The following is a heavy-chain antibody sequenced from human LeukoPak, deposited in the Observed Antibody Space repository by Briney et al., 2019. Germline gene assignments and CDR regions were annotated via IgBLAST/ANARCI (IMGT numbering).Heavy chain of an antibody. D-gene: IGHD6-13*01. CDR3: ARDKPRSSWYYLWDY. CDR1: GFTFSSYS. V-gene: IGHV3-21*01. J-gene: IGHJ4*02. Sequence: PGGSLRLSCAASGFTFSSYSMNWVRQAPGKGLEWVSSISSSSSYIYYADSVRGRFTISRDNAKNSLYLQMNSLRAEDTAVYYCARDKPRSSWYYLWDYWGQGTLVTVSS. CDR2: ISSSSSYI.